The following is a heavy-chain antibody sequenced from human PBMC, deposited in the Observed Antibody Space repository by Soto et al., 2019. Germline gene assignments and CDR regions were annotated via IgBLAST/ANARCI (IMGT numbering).Heavy chain of an antibody. Sequence: QVQLQESGPGLVKPSQTLSLTCTVSGGSISSGGYYWSWIRQHPGKGLEWIGYIYYSGSTYYNPSFKSRVTISVDTSKHQFSLKLSSVTAADTAVYYCAGGWGQPLVRFDYWGQGTLVTVSS. CDR3: AGGWGQPLVRFDY. CDR1: GGSISSGGYY. D-gene: IGHD6-13*01. J-gene: IGHJ4*02. V-gene: IGHV4-31*03. CDR2: IYYSGST.